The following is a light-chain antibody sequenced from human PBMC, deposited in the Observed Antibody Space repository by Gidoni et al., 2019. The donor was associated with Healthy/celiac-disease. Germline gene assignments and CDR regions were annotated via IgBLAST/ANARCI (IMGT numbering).Light chain of an antibody. CDR2: AAS. V-gene: IGKV1-39*01. CDR3: QQSYSTPRT. CDR1: QSISSY. J-gene: IGKJ1*01. Sequence: DIQMTQSPSTLSASVGDRVTITCRASQSISSYLNWYQKKPGKAPKLLIYAASSLQSGVPSRFSGSGSVTDFTLTISSLQPEDFATYYCQQSYSTPRTFGQGTKVEIK.